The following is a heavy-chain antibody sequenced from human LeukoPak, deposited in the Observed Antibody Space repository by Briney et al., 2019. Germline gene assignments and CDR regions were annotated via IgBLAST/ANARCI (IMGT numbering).Heavy chain of an antibody. V-gene: IGHV1-46*01. CDR1: GYTFTSYY. J-gene: IGHJ5*02. CDR3: ARGGDDYGDYAGLGWFDP. Sequence: GASVKVSCKASGYTFTSYYMHWVRQAPGQGLEWMGIINPSGGSTSYAQKFQGRVTMTRDMSTSTVYMELSSLRSEDTAVYYCARGGDDYGDYAGLGWFDPWGQGTLVTVSS. CDR2: INPSGGST. D-gene: IGHD4-17*01.